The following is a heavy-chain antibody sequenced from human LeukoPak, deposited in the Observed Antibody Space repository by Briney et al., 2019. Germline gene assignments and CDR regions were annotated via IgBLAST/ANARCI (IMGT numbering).Heavy chain of an antibody. CDR3: ARDPGIRNGMDV. Sequence: GGSLRLSCAASGFTVNNNYMTWVRQAPGKGLEWVSVIYSGGTTYYADSVKGRFTTSRDNSKNTLYLQMNSLRVDDTAVYYCARDPGIRNGMDVWGQGTTVTVSS. J-gene: IGHJ6*02. CDR1: GFTVNNNY. D-gene: IGHD2/OR15-2a*01. V-gene: IGHV3-53*01. CDR2: IYSGGTT.